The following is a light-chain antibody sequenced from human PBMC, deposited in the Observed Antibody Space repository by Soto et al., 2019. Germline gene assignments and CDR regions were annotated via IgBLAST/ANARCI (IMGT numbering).Light chain of an antibody. Sequence: QSVLTQPASVSGSPGQSITISCAGSSSDVGGYNSVSWYQQHPGEAPKLMIFEVSDRPSGVSNRFSGSKSGNTASLTISGLQAEDEADYYCSSYTSSSTLVFGGGTQLTVL. J-gene: IGLJ2*01. CDR2: EVS. CDR3: SSYTSSSTLV. V-gene: IGLV2-14*01. CDR1: SSDVGGYNS.